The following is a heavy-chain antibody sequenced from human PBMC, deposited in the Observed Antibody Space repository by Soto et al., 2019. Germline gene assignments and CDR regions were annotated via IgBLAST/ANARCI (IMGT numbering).Heavy chain of an antibody. J-gene: IGHJ3*01. CDR2: ISAGNGDT. D-gene: IGHD1-20*01. V-gene: IGHV1-3*01. CDR1: GYIFSNYA. CDR3: ARVISGTSAYDALHF. Sequence: QVQLVQSGAEGKKPGASVKISCKASGYIFSNYAMHWVRQAPGQRPEWMGCISAGNGDTKNSRDFQGRVTITWDTAATTTYGELTSLRSEDTAVYYCARVISGTSAYDALHFWGQGTMVTVSS.